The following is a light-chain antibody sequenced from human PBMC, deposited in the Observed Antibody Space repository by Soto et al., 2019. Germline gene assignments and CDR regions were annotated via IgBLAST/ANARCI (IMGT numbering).Light chain of an antibody. CDR2: DAS. CDR1: QSISHW. CDR3: QQYNSHRT. J-gene: IGKJ1*01. Sequence: DIQMTQAPSTLSASIGDRVIITCRASQSISHWLAWYQQKPGKAPKLLISDASILESGVPSRFSGSTSGTEFTLTISSLQPDDSATYYCQQYNSHRTFGQGTKVDIK. V-gene: IGKV1-5*01.